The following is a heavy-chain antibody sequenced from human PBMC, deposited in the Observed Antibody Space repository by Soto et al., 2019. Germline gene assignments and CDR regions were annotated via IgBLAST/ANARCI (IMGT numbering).Heavy chain of an antibody. V-gene: IGHV4-34*01. CDR3: ARVKRGITGTKAYYYYMDV. CDR1: GGSFSGYY. J-gene: IGHJ6*03. D-gene: IGHD1-20*01. Sequence: SETLSLTCAVYGGSFSGYYWSWIRQPPGKGLEWIGEINHSGSTNYNPSLKSRVTISVDTSKNQFSLKLSSVTAADTAVYYCARVKRGITGTKAYYYYMDVWGKGTTVTVSS. CDR2: INHSGST.